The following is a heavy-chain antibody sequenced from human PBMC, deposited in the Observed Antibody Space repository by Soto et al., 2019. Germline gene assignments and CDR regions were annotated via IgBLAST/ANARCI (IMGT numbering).Heavy chain of an antibody. CDR3: ARDLNFGQNCGGDCYGLY. J-gene: IGHJ4*02. D-gene: IGHD2-21*02. CDR1: GFTFSSYS. CDR2: ISSSSSTI. Sequence: EVQLVESGGGLVQPGGSLRLSCAASGFTFSSYSMNWVRQAPGKGLEWVSYISSSSSTIYYADSVKGRFTISRDNAKNSLYLQMNSLRDEDTAVYYCARDLNFGQNCGGDCYGLYWGQGTLVTVSS. V-gene: IGHV3-48*02.